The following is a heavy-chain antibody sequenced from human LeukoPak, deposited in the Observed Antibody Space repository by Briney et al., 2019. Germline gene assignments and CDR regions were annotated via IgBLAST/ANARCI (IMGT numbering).Heavy chain of an antibody. V-gene: IGHV3-23*01. CDR1: GFTFSTYA. CDR2: INAGGGET. D-gene: IGHD4-17*01. J-gene: IGHJ3*01. CDR3: GRDPNGDYFGAFEF. Sequence: PGGSLRLSCAASGFTFSTYAMTWVRQAAEKGLEWVSIINAGGGETYYADFVKGRFTISRDNSKNTLYLQMNSLRVEGTAVYYCGRDPNGDYFGAFEFWGQETLVTVSA.